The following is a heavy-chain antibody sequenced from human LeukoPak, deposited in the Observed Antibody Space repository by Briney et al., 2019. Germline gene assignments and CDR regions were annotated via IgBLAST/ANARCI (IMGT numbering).Heavy chain of an antibody. CDR1: GYSFTDYY. D-gene: IGHD6-19*01. J-gene: IGHJ4*02. CDR3: ARGTTYSSGWYPPPI. CDR2: INPNSGGT. Sequence: ASVKVSCKTSGYSFTDYYIHWVRQAPGQGLEWMGWINPNSGGTNFAQKFPARVTLTRDTSITTVYMELSRLRSDDTAVYYCARGTTYSSGWYPPPIWGQGTLVTVSS. V-gene: IGHV1-2*02.